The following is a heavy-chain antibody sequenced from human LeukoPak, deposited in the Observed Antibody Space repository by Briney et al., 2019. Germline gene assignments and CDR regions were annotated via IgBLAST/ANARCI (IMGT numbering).Heavy chain of an antibody. CDR3: SRKVGYRGYDHMRHHDVFDI. Sequence: HGASVKVSCKASGYTFTGYYMHWVRQAPGQGLEWMGWINPNSGGTNYAQKFQGRVTMTRDTSISTAYMELSRLRSYDTAADYGSRKVGYRGYDHMRHHDVFDIWGQGTMVTVSS. V-gene: IGHV1-2*02. CDR1: GYTFTGYY. J-gene: IGHJ3*02. D-gene: IGHD5-12*01. CDR2: INPNSGGT.